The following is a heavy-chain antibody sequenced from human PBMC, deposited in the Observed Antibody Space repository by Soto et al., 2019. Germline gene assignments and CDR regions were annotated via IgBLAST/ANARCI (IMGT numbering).Heavy chain of an antibody. CDR3: AKGRYYYDSSGYYYFDY. V-gene: IGHV3-23*01. D-gene: IGHD3-22*01. J-gene: IGHJ4*02. Sequence: GGSLRLSCAASGFTFSSYAMSWVRQAPGKGLEWVSAISGSGGSTYYADSVKGRFTISRDNSKNTLYLQMNSLRAEDTAVYYCAKGRYYYDSSGYYYFDYWCQGTLVTVSS. CDR1: GFTFSSYA. CDR2: ISGSGGST.